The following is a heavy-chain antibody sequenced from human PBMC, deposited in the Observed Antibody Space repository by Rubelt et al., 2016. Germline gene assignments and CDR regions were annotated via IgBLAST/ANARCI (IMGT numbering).Heavy chain of an antibody. J-gene: IGHJ4*02. CDR1: GFTFSMYN. V-gene: IGHV3-48*04. CDR3: ARGRSRVTTMGSFDF. D-gene: IGHD4-23*01. CDR2: ISSSSTI. Sequence: EVQLVESGGGLVQPGGSLRLSCAASGFTFSMYNMNWVRQAPGKGLDWVSHISSSSTIYYADSVKGRFTISRDNAKNSLYLQMNSLRVEDTATYYCARGRSRVTTMGSFDFWGQGAVVTVSS.